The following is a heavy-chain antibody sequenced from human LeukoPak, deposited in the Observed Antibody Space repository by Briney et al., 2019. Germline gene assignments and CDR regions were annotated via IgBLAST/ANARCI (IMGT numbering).Heavy chain of an antibody. J-gene: IGHJ3*02. D-gene: IGHD2-15*01. CDR3: ANSIVGEDAFDI. CDR2: INGSGGST. V-gene: IGHV3-23*01. CDR1: GFTFSSYA. Sequence: GGSLRLSCAASGFTFSSYAMSWVRQAPGKGLEWVSAINGSGGSTYYADSVKGRFTISRDNSKNTLYLQMNSLRAEDTAVYYCANSIVGEDAFDIWGQGTMVTVSS.